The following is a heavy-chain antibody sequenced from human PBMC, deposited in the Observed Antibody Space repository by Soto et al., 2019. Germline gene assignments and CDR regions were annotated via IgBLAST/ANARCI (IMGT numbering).Heavy chain of an antibody. CDR3: ARDLRITIFGVVINNNYYYYMDV. CDR2: ISGSGGST. J-gene: IGHJ6*03. V-gene: IGHV3-23*01. D-gene: IGHD3-3*01. Sequence: EWVSAISGSGGSTYYADSVKGRFTISRDNSKNSLYLQMNSLRAEDTAVYYCARDLRITIFGVVINNNYYYYMDVWGKGTTVTVSS.